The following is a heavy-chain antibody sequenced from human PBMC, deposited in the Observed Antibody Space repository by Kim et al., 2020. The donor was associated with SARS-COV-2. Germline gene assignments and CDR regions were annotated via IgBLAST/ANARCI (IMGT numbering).Heavy chain of an antibody. CDR3: ARDWLQYYDIWDAFDI. V-gene: IGHV3-30*04. CDR1: GFTFSSYA. Sequence: GGSLRLSCAASGFTFSSYAMHWVRQAPGKGLEWVAVISYDGSNKYYADSVKGRFTISRDNSKNTLYLQMNSLRAEDTAVYYCARDWLQYYDIWDAFDIWGQGTMVTVSS. J-gene: IGHJ3*02. CDR2: ISYDGSNK. D-gene: IGHD3-9*01.